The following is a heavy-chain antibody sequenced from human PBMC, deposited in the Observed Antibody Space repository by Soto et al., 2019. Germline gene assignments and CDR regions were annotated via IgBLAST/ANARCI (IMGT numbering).Heavy chain of an antibody. CDR1: GGSFSGYY. CDR3: ARGLDPLYCSGGSCWYFDY. V-gene: IGHV4-34*01. CDR2: INHSGST. Sequence: SETLSLTCAVYGGSFSGYYWSWIRQPPGKGLEWIGEINHSGSTNYNPSLKSRVTISVDTSKNQFSLKLSSVTAADTAVYYCARGLDPLYCSGGSCWYFDYWGQGTLVTVSS. J-gene: IGHJ4*02. D-gene: IGHD2-15*01.